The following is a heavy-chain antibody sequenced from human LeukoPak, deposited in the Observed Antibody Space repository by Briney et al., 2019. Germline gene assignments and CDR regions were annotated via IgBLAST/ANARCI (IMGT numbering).Heavy chain of an antibody. V-gene: IGHV1-18*04. CDR3: ARDTRYDTTCFPACGMDV. CDR1: GYTFISYG. Sequence: ASVKVSCKASGYTFISYGISWVRQAPGQGLGWMGWISVYNGDTNYAHKLQGRVTMTTDTSTSTAYMELRSLRSDDTAVYYCARDTRYDTTCFPACGMDVWGKGTTVTVSS. J-gene: IGHJ6*04. D-gene: IGHD2/OR15-2a*01. CDR2: ISVYNGDT.